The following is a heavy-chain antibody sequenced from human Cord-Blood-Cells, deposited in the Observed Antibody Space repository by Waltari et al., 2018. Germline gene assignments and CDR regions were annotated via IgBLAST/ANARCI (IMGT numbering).Heavy chain of an antibody. CDR2: IYYSGST. D-gene: IGHD1-26*01. Sequence: QLQLQESGPGLVKPSETLSLTCTVSGGSISSSSYYWGWLRQPPGKGLEWIGSIYYSGSTYYNPSLKSRVTISVDTSKNQFSLKLSSVTAADTAVYYCARQSGDWYFDLWGRGTLVTVSS. V-gene: IGHV4-39*01. CDR3: ARQSGDWYFDL. J-gene: IGHJ2*01. CDR1: GGSISSSSYY.